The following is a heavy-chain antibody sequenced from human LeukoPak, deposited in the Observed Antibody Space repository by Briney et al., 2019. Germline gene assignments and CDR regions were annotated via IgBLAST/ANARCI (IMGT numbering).Heavy chain of an antibody. CDR2: INHSGST. CDR3: ARGRRVVPAALHAQNWFDP. V-gene: IGHV4-34*01. D-gene: IGHD2-2*01. J-gene: IGHJ5*02. Sequence: SETLSLTCAVYGGSFSGYYWSWIRQPPGKGLEWIGEINHSGSTNYNPSLKSRVTISLDTSKNQFSLKLSSVTAADTAVYYCARGRRVVPAALHAQNWFDPWGQGTLVTVSS. CDR1: GGSFSGYY.